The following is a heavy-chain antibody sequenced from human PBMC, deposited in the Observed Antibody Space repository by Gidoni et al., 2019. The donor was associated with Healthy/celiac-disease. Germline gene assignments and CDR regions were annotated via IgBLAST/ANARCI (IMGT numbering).Heavy chain of an antibody. Sequence: QVQLVESGGGVVQPGRSLRLSCAASGFPFRSYGMHWVRQAPGKGLEWVAVISYDGSNKYYADSVKGRFTISRDNSKNTLYLQMNSLRAEDTAVYYCAKDLASSFITMVRGVISGGPTDYWGQGTLVTVSS. D-gene: IGHD3-10*01. CDR1: GFPFRSYG. J-gene: IGHJ4*02. CDR3: AKDLASSFITMVRGVISGGPTDY. CDR2: ISYDGSNK. V-gene: IGHV3-30*18.